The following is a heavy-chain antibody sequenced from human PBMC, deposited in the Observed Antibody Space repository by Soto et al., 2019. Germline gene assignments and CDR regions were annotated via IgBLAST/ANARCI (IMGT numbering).Heavy chain of an antibody. D-gene: IGHD5-18*01. CDR1: GYTFTSYY. J-gene: IGHJ6*02. V-gene: IGHV1-46*01. CDR2: FNPTGDTA. Sequence: VKVSCKASGYTFTSYYIHWVRQAPGQGLEWMGIFNPTGDTASYAQKLQGRVTMTRDTSTGTAYMELGSLRSEDTAVYYCARGGRIVDTGIGYYYYHAMDVWGQGTTVTVSS. CDR3: ARGGRIVDTGIGYYYYHAMDV.